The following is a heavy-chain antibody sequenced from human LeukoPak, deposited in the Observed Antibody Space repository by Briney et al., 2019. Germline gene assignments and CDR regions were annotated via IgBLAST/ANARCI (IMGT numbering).Heavy chain of an antibody. Sequence: TGGSLRLSCAASGFTFSDYYMNWIRQAPGKGLEWVSYISSSGSAIYYADSVKGRFTISRDNAKNSLYLQMNSLRADDTAVYYCARSARLMKGVVEVTALDDWGQGTLVTVSS. CDR1: GFTFSDYY. CDR2: ISSSGSAI. D-gene: IGHD3-3*01. V-gene: IGHV3-11*04. CDR3: ARSARLMKGVVEVTALDD. J-gene: IGHJ4*02.